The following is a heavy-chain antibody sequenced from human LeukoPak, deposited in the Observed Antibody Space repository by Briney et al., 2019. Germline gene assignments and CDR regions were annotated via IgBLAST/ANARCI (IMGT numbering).Heavy chain of an antibody. CDR2: IWYDGSNK. J-gene: IGHJ5*02. CDR1: GFTFSSYG. D-gene: IGHD3-10*01. Sequence: GRSLRLSCAASGFTFSSYGMHWVRQAPGKWLEWVAAIWYDGSNKYYADSVKGRFTISRDNSKNTLYLQMNSLRAEDTAVYYCVRGPYGSGSYTWGQGTLVTVSS. CDR3: VRGPYGSGSYT. V-gene: IGHV3-33*01.